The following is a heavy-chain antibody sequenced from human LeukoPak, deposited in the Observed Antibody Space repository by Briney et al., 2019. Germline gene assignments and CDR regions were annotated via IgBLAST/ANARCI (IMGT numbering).Heavy chain of an antibody. J-gene: IGHJ4*02. Sequence: ASVKVSCKVSGNTLTDLSIHWVRQAPGKGLDWMGGFDPEDAEMIYAEKFQDRVTMTEDPSTDTAYLELSSLRSEDTAVYFCAAEGQWSLLHYFNSWGQGTLVTVSS. CDR2: FDPEDAEM. CDR1: GNTLTDLS. V-gene: IGHV1-24*01. D-gene: IGHD3-22*01. CDR3: AAEGQWSLLHYFNS.